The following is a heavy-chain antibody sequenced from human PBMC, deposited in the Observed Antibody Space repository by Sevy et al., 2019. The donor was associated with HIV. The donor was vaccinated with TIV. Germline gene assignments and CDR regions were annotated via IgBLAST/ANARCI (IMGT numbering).Heavy chain of an antibody. V-gene: IGHV1-2*02. CDR3: ARESYDFWTGPVDYDYGMGV. J-gene: IGHJ6*02. CDR1: GYTFSDSGYY. Sequence: ASVKVSCKASGYTFSDSGYYVHWVRQAPGQGLEWMGWINPKSGATNYAQKFQGRVTMTRDTSVSTANMELSRLTSDGTAVYYCARESYDFWTGPVDYDYGMGVRGQGTHVTVSS. CDR2: INPKSGAT. D-gene: IGHD3-3*01.